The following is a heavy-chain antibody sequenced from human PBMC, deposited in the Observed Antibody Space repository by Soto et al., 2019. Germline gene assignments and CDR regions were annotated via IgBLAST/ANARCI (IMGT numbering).Heavy chain of an antibody. V-gene: IGHV4-59*11. J-gene: IGHJ5*02. Sequence: QVQLQESGPRLVKASETLSLTCTVSGTSMTGHFWSWMRQPPGKGLEWIGYGYYSGSTLYNPSLKSRVTISLDTSKNHFSLRLSSVTSADTAVYYCARGVYLSLVRTGWFDPWGQGTLVTVSS. CDR2: GYYSGST. CDR1: GTSMTGHF. D-gene: IGHD3-10*01. CDR3: ARGVYLSLVRTGWFDP.